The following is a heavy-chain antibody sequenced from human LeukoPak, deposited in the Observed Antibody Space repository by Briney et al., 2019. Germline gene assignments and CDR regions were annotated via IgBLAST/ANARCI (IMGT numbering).Heavy chain of an antibody. J-gene: IGHJ4*02. CDR1: GGPISSYY. CDR2: IYYSGKT. Sequence: SETLSLTCIVSGGPISSYYWSWLRQPPGKGLEWIGYIYYSGKTKQHPTLKSRVTISVDTSKNQFSPNLSAVTAADTAVYYCARGGRLLPLNYWGQGTMVTVSS. CDR3: ARGGRLLPLNY. V-gene: IGHV4-59*01. D-gene: IGHD3-22*01.